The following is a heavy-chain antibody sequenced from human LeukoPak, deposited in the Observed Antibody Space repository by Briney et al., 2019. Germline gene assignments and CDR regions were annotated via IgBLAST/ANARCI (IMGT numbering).Heavy chain of an antibody. V-gene: IGHV1-8*01. CDR3: AGSYSAPYYYYGMDV. CDR1: GYTFTSYD. Sequence: ASVKVSCKASGYTFTSYDINWVRQATGQGLEWMGWMNPNSGNTGYAQKFQGRVTMTRNTSISTACMELSSLRSEDTAVYYCAGSYSAPYYYYGMDVWGQGTTVTVSS. D-gene: IGHD3-10*01. CDR2: MNPNSGNT. J-gene: IGHJ6*02.